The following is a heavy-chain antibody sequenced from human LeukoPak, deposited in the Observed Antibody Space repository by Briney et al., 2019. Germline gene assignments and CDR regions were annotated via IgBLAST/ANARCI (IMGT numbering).Heavy chain of an antibody. CDR2: ISAYNGNT. V-gene: IGHV1-18*01. CDR3: ARDPATLTSPGFAP. Sequence: ASVKVSCKASGYTFTSYGISWVRQAPGQGLEWMGWISAYNGNTNYAQKLQGRVTMTTDTSTSTAYMELRSLRSDDTAVYYCARDPATLTSPGFAPWAQGPLVTVSS. D-gene: IGHD2-2*01. J-gene: IGHJ5*02. CDR1: GYTFTSYG.